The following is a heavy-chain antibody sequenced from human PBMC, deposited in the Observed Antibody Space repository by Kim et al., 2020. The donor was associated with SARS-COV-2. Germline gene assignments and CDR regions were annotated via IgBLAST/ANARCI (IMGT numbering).Heavy chain of an antibody. D-gene: IGHD3-22*01. CDR2: ISGSGGST. CDR1: GFTFSSYA. J-gene: IGHJ4*02. Sequence: GGSLRLSCAASGFTFSSYAMSWVRQAPGKGLEWVSAISGSGGSTYYADSVKGRFTISRDNSKNTLYLQMNSLRAEDTAVYYCAKVPYDSSGYTPYFDYWGQGTLVTVSS. CDR3: AKVPYDSSGYTPYFDY. V-gene: IGHV3-23*01.